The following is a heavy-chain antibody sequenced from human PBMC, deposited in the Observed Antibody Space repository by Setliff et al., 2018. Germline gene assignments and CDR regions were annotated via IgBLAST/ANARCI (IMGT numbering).Heavy chain of an antibody. CDR1: GYSISSGYY. Sequence: SSETLSLTCAVSGYSISSGYYWGWIRQPPGKGLEWIGSIYHSGSTYYNPSLKSRVTIPVDTSKNQFSLKVNSVTAADTAVYYCARDLEAATSRSSNAFEIWGQGTMVTVSS. J-gene: IGHJ3*02. D-gene: IGHD5-12*01. CDR3: ARDLEAATSRSSNAFEI. V-gene: IGHV4-38-2*02. CDR2: IYHSGST.